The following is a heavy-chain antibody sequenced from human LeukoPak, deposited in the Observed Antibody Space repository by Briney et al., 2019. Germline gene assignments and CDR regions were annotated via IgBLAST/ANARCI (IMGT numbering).Heavy chain of an antibody. J-gene: IGHJ6*02. CDR3: ARTYISSSWYTEDYYYYYGMDV. D-gene: IGHD6-13*01. CDR1: GYTFTSYG. V-gene: IGHV1-18*01. CDR2: ISAYNGNT. Sequence: ASVKVSCKASGYTFTSYGISWERQAPGQGLEWMGWISAYNGNTNYAQKLQGRVTMTTDTSTSTAYMELRSLRSDDTAVYYCARTYISSSWYTEDYYYYYGMDVWGQGTTVTVSS.